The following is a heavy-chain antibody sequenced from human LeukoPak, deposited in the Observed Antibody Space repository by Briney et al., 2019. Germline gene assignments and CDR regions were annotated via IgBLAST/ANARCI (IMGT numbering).Heavy chain of an antibody. V-gene: IGHV3-23*01. CDR2: ISGSGGST. J-gene: IGHJ4*02. CDR3: AKDSISRYYYDSSGYSDY. D-gene: IGHD3-22*01. CDR1: GFTFSSYA. Sequence: GGSLRLSCAASGFTFSSYAMSWVRQAPGKGLEWVSAISGSGGSTYYADSVKGRFTISRDNSKNTLYLQMDSLRAEDTAVYYCAKDSISRYYYDSSGYSDYWGQGNLVTVSS.